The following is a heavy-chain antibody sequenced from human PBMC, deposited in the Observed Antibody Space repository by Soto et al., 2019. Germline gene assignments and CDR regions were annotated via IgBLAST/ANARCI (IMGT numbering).Heavy chain of an antibody. D-gene: IGHD3-16*01. J-gene: IGHJ4*02. CDR2: VKEDGSEL. V-gene: IGHV3-7*01. Sequence: VGSLRLSCAVSGFNVMSYWMSWVRQAPGKGLEWVASVKEDGSELYYLHSVRGRFSISRDSAGNALHLTMNYLSAEDTGVYFCARDIGFDYVNWGQGIPVTVSS. CDR3: ARDIGFDYVN. CDR1: GFNVMSYW.